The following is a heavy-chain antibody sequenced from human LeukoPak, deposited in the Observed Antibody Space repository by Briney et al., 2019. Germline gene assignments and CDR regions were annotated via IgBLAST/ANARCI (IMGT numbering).Heavy chain of an antibody. J-gene: IGHJ4*02. CDR1: GLTFSNFA. D-gene: IGHD2-8*01. CDR3: ASNLMTTRGGLAY. CDR2: ISGSGGST. Sequence: GGSLRLSCAVSGLTFSNFAMTWVRQAPGKGLEWVASISGSGGSTYYAASVKGRFTLSRDNSQNTLFLRMTSLRVEDTATYLCASNLMTTRGGLAYWGQGTLVTVSS. V-gene: IGHV3-23*01.